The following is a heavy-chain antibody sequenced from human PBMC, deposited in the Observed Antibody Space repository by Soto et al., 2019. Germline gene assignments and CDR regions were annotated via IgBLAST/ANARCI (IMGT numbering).Heavy chain of an antibody. D-gene: IGHD1-26*01. V-gene: IGHV1-58*02. Sequence: SVKVSCKASGFTFTNSAIHWLRQALGQRLEWIGWIVVGSGNTNYAQKFQERLTITRDMSTSTAYMELNSLRAEDTAVYYCARLGGGYYYYYGMDVWGQGTTVTVSS. J-gene: IGHJ6*02. CDR1: GFTFTNSA. CDR3: ARLGGGYYYYYGMDV. CDR2: IVVGSGNT.